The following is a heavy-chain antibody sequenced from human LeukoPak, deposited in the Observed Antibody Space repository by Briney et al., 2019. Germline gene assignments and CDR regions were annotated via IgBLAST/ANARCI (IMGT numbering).Heavy chain of an antibody. Sequence: KPSETLSLTCTVSGGSTSSSSYYWGWIRQPPGKGLEWIGSIYYSGSTYYNPSLKSRVTISVDTSKNQFSLKLSSVTAADTAVYYCARHVWVVAAQDFDYWGQGTLVTVSS. CDR2: IYYSGST. CDR1: GGSTSSSSYY. CDR3: ARHVWVVAAQDFDY. J-gene: IGHJ4*02. D-gene: IGHD2-15*01. V-gene: IGHV4-39*01.